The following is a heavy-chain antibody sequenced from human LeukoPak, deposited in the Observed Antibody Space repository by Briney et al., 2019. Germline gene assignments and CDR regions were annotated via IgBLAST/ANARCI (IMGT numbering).Heavy chain of an antibody. Sequence: PSETLSLTCAVYGGSFSGYYWSWIRQPPGKGLEWIGSIYYSGSTYYNPSLKSRVTISVDTSKNQFSLKLSSVTAADTAMYYCARDREYYYDSSGYYSEWFDPWGQGTLVTVSS. CDR2: IYYSGST. V-gene: IGHV4-34*01. CDR1: GGSFSGYY. D-gene: IGHD3-22*01. CDR3: ARDREYYYDSSGYYSEWFDP. J-gene: IGHJ5*02.